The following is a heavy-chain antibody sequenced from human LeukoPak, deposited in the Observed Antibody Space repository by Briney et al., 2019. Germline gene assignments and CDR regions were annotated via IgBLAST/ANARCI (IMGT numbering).Heavy chain of an antibody. CDR1: GFIFSSYG. CDR2: IRYDGSNK. Sequence: PGGSLRLSCAVSGFIFSSYGMHWVRQAPGKGLEWVAFIRYDGSNKYYADSVKGRFTISRDNSKNTLYLQMNSLREEDTAVYYCARGRYDSSGPLDGMDVWGQGTTVTVSS. D-gene: IGHD3-22*01. CDR3: ARGRYDSSGPLDGMDV. J-gene: IGHJ6*02. V-gene: IGHV3-30*02.